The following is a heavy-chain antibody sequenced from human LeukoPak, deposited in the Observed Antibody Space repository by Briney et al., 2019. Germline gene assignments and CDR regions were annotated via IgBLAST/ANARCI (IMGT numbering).Heavy chain of an antibody. Sequence: GGSLRLSCAASGFTFSSYSMNWVRQAPGKGLEWVSSISSSSSYIYYADSVKGRFTISRDNAKNSLYLQMNSLRAEDTAVYYCASYSGSYLTYYYGMDVWGQGTTVTVSS. CDR1: GFTFSSYS. J-gene: IGHJ6*02. V-gene: IGHV3-21*03. CDR2: ISSSSSYI. D-gene: IGHD1-26*01. CDR3: ASYSGSYLTYYYGMDV.